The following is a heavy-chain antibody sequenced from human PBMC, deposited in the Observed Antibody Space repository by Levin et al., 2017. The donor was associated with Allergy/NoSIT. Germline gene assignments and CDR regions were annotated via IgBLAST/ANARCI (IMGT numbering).Heavy chain of an antibody. V-gene: IGHV3-11*01. CDR1: GFTFSDYY. Sequence: GESLKISCAASGFTFSDYYMSWIRQAPGKGLEWVSYISSSGSTIYYADSVKGRFTISRDNAKNSLYLQMNSLRAEDTAVYYCARDLRMSFINYGMDVWGQGTTVTVSS. J-gene: IGHJ6*02. CDR2: ISSSGSTI. D-gene: IGHD3-10*01. CDR3: ARDLRMSFINYGMDV.